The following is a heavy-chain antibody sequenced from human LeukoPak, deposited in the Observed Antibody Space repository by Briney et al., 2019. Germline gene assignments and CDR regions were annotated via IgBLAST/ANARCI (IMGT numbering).Heavy chain of an antibody. J-gene: IGHJ4*02. Sequence: SETLSLTCAVYGGSFSGYYWSWIRQPPGKGLEWIGEINHSGSTNYNPSLKSRVTISVDTSKNQVSLKLSSVTAADTAVYYCAENDFWSGYSGYWGQGTLVTVSS. CDR3: AENDFWSGYSGY. CDR2: INHSGST. CDR1: GGSFSGYY. V-gene: IGHV4-34*01. D-gene: IGHD3-3*01.